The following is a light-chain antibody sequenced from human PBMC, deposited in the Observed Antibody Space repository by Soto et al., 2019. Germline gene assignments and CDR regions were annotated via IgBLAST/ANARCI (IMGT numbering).Light chain of an antibody. Sequence: EIVLTQSPATLSLSPGERATLSCRASQIITYLAWYQQKPGQTPRLLIYDVSNRATGIPARFSGSGSGTDFTLTINSLEPEDFAVYYCEHRKEWPPPATFGQGTRLELK. J-gene: IGKJ5*01. CDR1: QIITY. V-gene: IGKV3-11*01. CDR3: EHRKEWPPPAT. CDR2: DVS.